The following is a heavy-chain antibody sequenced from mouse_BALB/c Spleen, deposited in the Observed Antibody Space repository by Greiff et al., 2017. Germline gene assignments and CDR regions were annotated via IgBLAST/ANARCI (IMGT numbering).Heavy chain of an antibody. CDR3: ARVSYGNYDYYAMDS. V-gene: IGHV7-3*02. CDR2: IRNKANGYTT. CDR1: GFTFTDYY. Sequence: EVHLVESGGGLVQPGGSLRLSCATSGFTFTDYYMSWVRQPPGKALEWLGFIRNKANGYTTEYSASVKGRFTISRDNSQSILYLQMNTLRAEDSATYYCARVSYGNYDYYAMDSGVKEPQSPSPQ. D-gene: IGHD2-10*02. J-gene: IGHJ4*01.